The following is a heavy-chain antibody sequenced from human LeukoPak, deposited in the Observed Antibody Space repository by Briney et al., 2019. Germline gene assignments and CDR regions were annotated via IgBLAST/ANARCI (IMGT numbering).Heavy chain of an antibody. Sequence: SETLSLTCTVSGYSISSGYYWGWIRQPPGKGLEWIGSIYHSGSAYCNPSLKSRVTISVDTSKNQFSLKLSSVTAADTAVYYCASAITVTTDYWGQGTLVTVS. V-gene: IGHV4-38-2*02. CDR2: IYHSGSA. CDR1: GYSISSGYY. D-gene: IGHD4-17*01. J-gene: IGHJ4*02. CDR3: ASAITVTTDY.